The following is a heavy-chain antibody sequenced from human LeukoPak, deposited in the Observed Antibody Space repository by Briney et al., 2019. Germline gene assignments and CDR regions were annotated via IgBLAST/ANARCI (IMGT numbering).Heavy chain of an antibody. V-gene: IGHV4-30-2*01. Sequence: PSETLSLTCTVSGGSISSGGYYWSWIRQPPGKGLEWIGYIYHSGSTYYNPSLKSRVTISVDRSKNQFSLKLSSVTAADTAVYYCASRNDWSGYYYYYYMDVWGKGTTVTVSS. D-gene: IGHD3-3*01. CDR2: IYHSGST. J-gene: IGHJ6*03. CDR1: GGSISSGGYY. CDR3: ASRNDWSGYYYYYYMDV.